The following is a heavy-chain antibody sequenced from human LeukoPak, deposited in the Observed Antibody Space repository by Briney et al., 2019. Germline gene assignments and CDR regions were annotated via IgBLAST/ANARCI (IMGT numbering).Heavy chain of an antibody. Sequence: PSQTLSLTCTVSGGSISSGSYYCSWVRQPAGKGLEWIGRIYTSGSTNYNPSLKSRVTISVDTPKNQFSLKLSSVTAADTAVYYCARERGSYLDYWGQGTLVTVSS. D-gene: IGHD1-26*01. CDR3: ARERGSYLDY. J-gene: IGHJ4*02. CDR1: GGSISSGSYY. CDR2: IYTSGST. V-gene: IGHV4-61*02.